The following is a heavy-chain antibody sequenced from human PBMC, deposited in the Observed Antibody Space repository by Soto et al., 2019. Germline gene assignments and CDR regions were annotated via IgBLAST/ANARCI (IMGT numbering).Heavy chain of an antibody. J-gene: IGHJ6*02. CDR1: GFTFSSYG. Sequence: QVQLVESGGGVVQPGRSLRLSCAASGFTFSSYGMHWVRQAPGKGLEWVAVISYDGSNKYYADSVKGRFTISRDNSKNTLYLQMNSLRAEDTAVYYCAKDSEEYYYGMDVWGQGTTVTVSS. V-gene: IGHV3-30*18. CDR2: ISYDGSNK. CDR3: AKDSEEYYYGMDV.